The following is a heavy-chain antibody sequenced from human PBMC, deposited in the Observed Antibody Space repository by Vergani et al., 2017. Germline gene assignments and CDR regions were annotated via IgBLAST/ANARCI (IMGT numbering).Heavy chain of an antibody. D-gene: IGHD3-3*01. CDR2: IYTSGST. J-gene: IGHJ5*02. CDR1: GGSISSGSYY. CDR3: ARGITIFGVVDP. Sequence: QVQLQESGPGLVKPSQTLSLTCTVSGGSISSGSYYWSWIRQPAGKGLEWIVRIYTSGSTNYNPSLKSRVTISVDTSKNQFSLKLSSVTAADTAVYYCARGITIFGVVDPWGQGTLVTVSS. V-gene: IGHV4-61*02.